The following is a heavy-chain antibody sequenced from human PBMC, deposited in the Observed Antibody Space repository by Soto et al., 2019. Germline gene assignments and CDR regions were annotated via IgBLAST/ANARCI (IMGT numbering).Heavy chain of an antibody. J-gene: IGHJ6*03. CDR3: ARDRWGCSGGSCYSGYYYYYYMDV. D-gene: IGHD2-15*01. Sequence: QVQLVESGGGVVQPGRSLRLSCAASGFTFSSYGMHWVRQAPGKGLEWVAVIWYDGSNKYYADSVKGRFTISRDNSKNTLDLKMNSLGAEDTAVYYCARDRWGCSGGSCYSGYYYYYYMDVGGKGTTVTFSS. CDR1: GFTFSSYG. V-gene: IGHV3-33*01. CDR2: IWYDGSNK.